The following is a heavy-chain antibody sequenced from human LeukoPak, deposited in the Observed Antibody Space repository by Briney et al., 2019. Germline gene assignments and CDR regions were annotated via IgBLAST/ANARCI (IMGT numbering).Heavy chain of an antibody. CDR3: AREVGRDGYNYYCYYMDV. D-gene: IGHD5-24*01. CDR1: GGTFSSYA. CDR2: IIPIFGTA. Sequence: GASVKVSCKASGGTFSSYAISWVRQAPGQGLEWMGGIIPIFGTANYAQKFQGRVTITADKSTSTAYMELSSLRSEDTAVYYCAREVGRDGYNYYCYYMDVWGKGTTVTVSS. J-gene: IGHJ6*03. V-gene: IGHV1-69*06.